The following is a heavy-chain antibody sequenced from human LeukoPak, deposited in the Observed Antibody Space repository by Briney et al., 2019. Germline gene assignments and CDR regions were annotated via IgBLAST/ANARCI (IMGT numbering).Heavy chain of an antibody. CDR3: AKGGRWLQFNY. V-gene: IGHV3-20*04. Sequence: GGSLRLSCAASGFTFDDYGMSWVRQAPGKGLEWVSGINWNGGSTGYADSVKGRFTISRDNAKNSLYLQMNSLRAEDTAVYYCAKGGRWLQFNYWGQGTLVTVSS. CDR1: GFTFDDYG. D-gene: IGHD5-24*01. CDR2: INWNGGST. J-gene: IGHJ4*02.